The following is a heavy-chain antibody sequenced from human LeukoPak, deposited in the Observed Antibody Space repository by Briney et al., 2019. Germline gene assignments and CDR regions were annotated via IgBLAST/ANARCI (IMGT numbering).Heavy chain of an antibody. CDR1: GFTFSSYA. J-gene: IGHJ3*02. Sequence: PGGSLRLSCSASGFTFSSYAMSWVRQAPGKGLEWVSAISGSGGSTYYADSVKGRFTISRDNSKNSLYLQMNSLRAEDTALYYCAKDQSYDSSGYYSHDAFDNWGQGTMVTVSS. V-gene: IGHV3-23*01. CDR2: ISGSGGST. D-gene: IGHD3-22*01. CDR3: AKDQSYDSSGYYSHDAFDN.